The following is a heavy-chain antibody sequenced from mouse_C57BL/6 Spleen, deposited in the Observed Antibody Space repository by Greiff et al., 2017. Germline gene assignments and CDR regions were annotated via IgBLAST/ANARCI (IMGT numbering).Heavy chain of an antibody. D-gene: IGHD3-2*02. CDR1: GFSLTSYG. CDR2: IWSGGST. Sequence: VKLMESGPGLVQPSQRLSITCTVSGFSLTSYGVHWVRQSPGKGLEWLGVIWSGGSTDYNAAFIFRLSISKDNSKSQVFFKMNSLQADDTAIYYCARDSSGYDYWGQGTTLTVSS. CDR3: ARDSSGYDY. J-gene: IGHJ2*01. V-gene: IGHV2-2*01.